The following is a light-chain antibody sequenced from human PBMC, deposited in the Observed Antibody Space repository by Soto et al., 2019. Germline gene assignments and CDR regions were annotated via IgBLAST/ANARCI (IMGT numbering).Light chain of an antibody. CDR2: GAS. V-gene: IGKV3-15*01. Sequence: EIVMTQSPATLSMSPGERATLSCRASQSVSSNLAWYQQKPGQAPRLLIYGASTTATGIPARFSGSVSGTEFTLTISSLQSEDFAVYYCQQYNNWLTFGGGTKVEIK. CDR3: QQYNNWLT. CDR1: QSVSSN. J-gene: IGKJ4*01.